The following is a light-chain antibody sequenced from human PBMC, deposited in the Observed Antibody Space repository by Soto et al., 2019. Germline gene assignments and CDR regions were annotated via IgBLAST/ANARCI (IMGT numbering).Light chain of an antibody. V-gene: IGKV3-15*01. CDR1: QSVGSN. CDR3: HQYNDWPPGLT. Sequence: ETVMTQAPATLSLSQGEGVTLSCRASQSVGSNLAWYQQKPGPAPRLLIYGATTRAASIPPRYSGSGSGREFTPTISSLQSEDFAPDYYHQYNDWPPGLTFGGGTKVEIK. J-gene: IGKJ4*01. CDR2: GAT.